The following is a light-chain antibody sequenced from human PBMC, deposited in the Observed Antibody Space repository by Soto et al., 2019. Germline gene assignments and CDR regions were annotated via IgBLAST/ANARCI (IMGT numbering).Light chain of an antibody. CDR1: ESVSSN. V-gene: IGKV3-15*01. Sequence: ETVMTQSPATLSVSPGERATLSCRASESVSSNLAWYQQKPGQAPRLLIHGASTRAADIPARFSGSGSGTEFTLTISSLQSEDFAVYYCQQYNNWPYTFGQGTKLEIE. CDR2: GAS. CDR3: QQYNNWPYT. J-gene: IGKJ2*01.